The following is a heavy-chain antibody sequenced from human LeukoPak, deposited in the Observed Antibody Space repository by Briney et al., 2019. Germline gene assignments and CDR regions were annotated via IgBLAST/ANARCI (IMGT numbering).Heavy chain of an antibody. CDR2: IYYSGST. D-gene: IGHD1-26*01. V-gene: IGHV4-59*12. J-gene: IGHJ4*02. CDR1: GGSISSYY. Sequence: PSETLSLTCTVSGGSISSYYWSWIRQPPGEGLEWIGYIYYSGSTNYNPSLKSRVTISVDTSKNQFSLKLSSVTAADTAVYYCARISGSYARFDYWGQGTLVTVSS. CDR3: ARISGSYARFDY.